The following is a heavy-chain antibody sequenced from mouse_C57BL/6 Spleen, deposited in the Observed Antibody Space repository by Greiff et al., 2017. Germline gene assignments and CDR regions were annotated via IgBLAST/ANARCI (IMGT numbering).Heavy chain of an antibody. CDR1: GYSFTGYF. J-gene: IGHJ1*03. V-gene: IGHV1-20*01. D-gene: IGHD1-1*01. CDR2: INPYNGDT. CDR3: ARSRYYGSSSHWYFDV. Sequence: EVHLVESGPELVKPGDSVKISCKASGYSFTGYFMNWVMQSHGKSLEWIGRINPYNGDTFYNQKFKGKATLTVDKSSSTAHMELRSLTSEDSAVYYCARSRYYGSSSHWYFDVWGTGTTVTVSS.